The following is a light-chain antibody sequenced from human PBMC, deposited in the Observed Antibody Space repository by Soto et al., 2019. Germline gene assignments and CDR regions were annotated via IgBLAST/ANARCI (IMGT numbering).Light chain of an antibody. CDR3: QQANSVPLT. CDR1: QDINNW. V-gene: IGKV1D-12*01. CDR2: TTS. J-gene: IGKJ4*01. Sequence: DIQVTQSPSSVSASVGDRVTITCRASQDINNWLAWYQQKPGKAPKLLIYTTSNLQSGVPSRFRGSGSGTDFTLTISSLQPEDFATYYCQQANSVPLTFGGGNKVEIK.